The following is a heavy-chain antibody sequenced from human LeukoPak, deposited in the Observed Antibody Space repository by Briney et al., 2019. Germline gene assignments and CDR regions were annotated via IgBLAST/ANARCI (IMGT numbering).Heavy chain of an antibody. D-gene: IGHD6-19*01. Sequence: GSLRLSCAASGFTFSSYAMSWVRQAPGKGLEWIGEINHSGSTNYNPSLKSRVTISVDTSKNQFSLKLSSVTAADTAVYYCARRGRAGIAVARGNWFDPWGQGTLVTVSS. J-gene: IGHJ5*02. CDR3: ARRGRAGIAVARGNWFDP. CDR1: GFTFSSYA. CDR2: INHSGST. V-gene: IGHV4-34*01.